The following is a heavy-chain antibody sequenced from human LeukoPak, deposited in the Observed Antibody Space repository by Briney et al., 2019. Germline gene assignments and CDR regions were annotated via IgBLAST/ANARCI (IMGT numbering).Heavy chain of an antibody. CDR3: ARVKYYDSSGYYLGYFDY. J-gene: IGHJ4*02. CDR1: GGTFSSYA. D-gene: IGHD3-22*01. V-gene: IGHV1-69*05. Sequence: SVKVSCKASGGTFSSYAISWVRQAPGQGLEWMGGIIPIFGTADYAQKFQGRVTITTDESTSTAYMELSSLRSEDTAVYYCARVKYYDSSGYYLGYFDYWGQGTLVTVSS. CDR2: IIPIFGTA.